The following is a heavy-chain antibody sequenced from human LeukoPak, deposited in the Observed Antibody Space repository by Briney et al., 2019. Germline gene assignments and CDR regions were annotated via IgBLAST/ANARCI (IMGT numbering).Heavy chain of an antibody. CDR1: GGSISSGETY. Sequence: SQTLSLTCTVSGGSISSGETYWSWIRQPPGKGLEWIGNIYYSGNTYYNAALKSRITISVDTSKNQFSLKLTSVTAADTAMYFCARGLHYFDYWSRGTLVTVSS. J-gene: IGHJ4*02. V-gene: IGHV4-30-4*01. CDR2: IYYSGNT. CDR3: ARGLHYFDY.